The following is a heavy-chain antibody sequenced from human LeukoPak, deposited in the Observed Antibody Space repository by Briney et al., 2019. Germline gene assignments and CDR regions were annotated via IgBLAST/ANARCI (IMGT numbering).Heavy chain of an antibody. CDR1: VCTFCNYR. J-gene: IGHJ4*02. CDR2: IKQEGSEK. Sequence: PGGFLRLSCAVSVCTFCNYRMTWARQAPWKGLEWVVSIKQEGSEKYYVDFVKGRFTVSRDNAKKSLYLQMNNLRAEDTAIYYCARDKSAGADTGSSFYYWGQGVLVTVSS. D-gene: IGHD3-10*01. CDR3: ARDKSAGADTGSSFYY. V-gene: IGHV3-7*03.